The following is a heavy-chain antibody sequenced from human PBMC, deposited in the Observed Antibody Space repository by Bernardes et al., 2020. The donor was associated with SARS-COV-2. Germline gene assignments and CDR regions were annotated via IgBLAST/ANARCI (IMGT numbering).Heavy chain of an antibody. V-gene: IGHV3-9*01. CDR2: ISLNSGSI. J-gene: IGHJ6*02. Sequence: GGSLRLSCAASGFTFDAYAMDWGRQAPGKGLEWVSGISLNSGSIAYADSVKGRFTIPRDNAQHSLYLQMYRLRAEDTALYCCSKSRGGYYFYGLDVWGQGTTVTVSS. CDR1: GFTFDAYA. D-gene: IGHD3-10*01. CDR3: SKSRGGYYFYGLDV.